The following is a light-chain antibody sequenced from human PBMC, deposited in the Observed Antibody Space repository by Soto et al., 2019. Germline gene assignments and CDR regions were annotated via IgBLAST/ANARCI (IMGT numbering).Light chain of an antibody. CDR2: DAS. Sequence: EVVLTQSPATLSLSPGERATLSCRASQSVGIYLAWYQHRPGQAPRLLIYDASNRATGIPARFSGSGSGTDFTLIISSLEPEDFAVYYCQHRYSWPLTFGGGTRVEIK. V-gene: IGKV3-11*01. J-gene: IGKJ4*01. CDR3: QHRYSWPLT. CDR1: QSVGIY.